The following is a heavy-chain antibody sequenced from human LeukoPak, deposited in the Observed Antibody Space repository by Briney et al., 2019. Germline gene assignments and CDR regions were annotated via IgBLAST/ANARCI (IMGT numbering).Heavy chain of an antibody. J-gene: IGHJ3*02. CDR2: GYIYYSGST. V-gene: IGHV4-59*08. Sequence: SETLSLTCTVSSGSISSYYWSWIRQPPGKGLEWIGYGYIYYSGSTDYIPSLKSRVTISVDTSKNQFSLKLTSVTAADTAVYYCARHVVVARRDAFDIWGQGTMVTVSS. D-gene: IGHD2-2*01. CDR3: ARHVVVARRDAFDI. CDR1: SGSISSYY.